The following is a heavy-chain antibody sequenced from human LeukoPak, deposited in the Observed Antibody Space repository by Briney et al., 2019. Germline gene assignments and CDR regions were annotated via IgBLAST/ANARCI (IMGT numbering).Heavy chain of an antibody. V-gene: IGHV1-69*05. CDR3: ASPDYSGFDWGFDF. Sequence: GSSVKVSCKASGGTFNTFAISWVRQAPGQGLEWMGGIIPFFGSSNYAQKFQDRLTITTDKSTTTAYMELNSLTSEDTAVYYCASPDYSGFDWGFDFWGQGTLVTVSS. CDR2: IIPFFGSS. D-gene: IGHD5-12*01. J-gene: IGHJ4*02. CDR1: GGTFNTFA.